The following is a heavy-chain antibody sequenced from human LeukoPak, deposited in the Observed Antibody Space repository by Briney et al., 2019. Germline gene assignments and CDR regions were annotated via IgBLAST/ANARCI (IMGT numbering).Heavy chain of an antibody. D-gene: IGHD1-26*01. Sequence: PSETLSLTCTVSGGSISSGGYYWSWIRQPPGKGLEWIGYIYYSGSTNYNPSLKSRVTISVDTSKNQFSLKLSSVTAADTAVYYCARLVASQWELLPHRYFDLWGRGTLVTVSS. CDR1: GGSISSGGYY. J-gene: IGHJ2*01. V-gene: IGHV4-61*08. CDR3: ARLVASQWELLPHRYFDL. CDR2: IYYSGST.